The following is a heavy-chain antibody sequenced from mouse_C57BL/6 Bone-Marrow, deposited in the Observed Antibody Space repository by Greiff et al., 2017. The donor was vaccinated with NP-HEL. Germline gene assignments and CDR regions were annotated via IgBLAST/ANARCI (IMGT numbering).Heavy chain of an antibody. V-gene: IGHV5-17*01. CDR2: ISSGSSTI. CDR3: ARGLRYYAMDY. D-gene: IGHD2-12*01. Sequence: EVKLMESGGGLVKPGGSLKLSCAASGFTFSDYGMHWVRQAPEKGLEWVAYISSGSSTIYYADTVKGRFTISRDNAKNTLFLQMTSLRSEDTAMYYCARGLRYYAMDYWGQGTSVTVSS. CDR1: GFTFSDYG. J-gene: IGHJ4*01.